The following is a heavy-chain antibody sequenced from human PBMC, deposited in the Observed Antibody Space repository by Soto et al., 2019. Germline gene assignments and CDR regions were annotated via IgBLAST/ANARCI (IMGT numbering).Heavy chain of an antibody. Sequence: QVQLQESGPGLVKPSQTLSLTCTVSGGSISSGGYYWSWIRQHPGKGLEWIGYIYYSGSTYYNPSLKSRVTISVDTSKNQFSLKLSSVTAADTAVYYCARERAYYYDSSGYYGAFDIWGQGTMVTVSS. CDR1: GGSISSGGYY. J-gene: IGHJ3*02. V-gene: IGHV4-31*03. D-gene: IGHD3-22*01. CDR2: IYYSGST. CDR3: ARERAYYYDSSGYYGAFDI.